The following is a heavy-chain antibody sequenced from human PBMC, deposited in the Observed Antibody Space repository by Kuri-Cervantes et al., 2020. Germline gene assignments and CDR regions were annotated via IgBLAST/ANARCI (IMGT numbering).Heavy chain of an antibody. V-gene: IGHV4-34*01. CDR3: ARATYYQLLTNETFDY. CDR1: GGSFSGYY. D-gene: IGHD2-2*01. Sequence: SETLSLTCAVYGGSFSGYYWSWIRQPPGKGLEWIGEINHSGSTNYNPSLKSRVTISVDTSKNQLSLKLSSVTAADTAVYYCARATYYQLLTNETFDYWGQGTLVTVSS. J-gene: IGHJ4*02. CDR2: INHSGST.